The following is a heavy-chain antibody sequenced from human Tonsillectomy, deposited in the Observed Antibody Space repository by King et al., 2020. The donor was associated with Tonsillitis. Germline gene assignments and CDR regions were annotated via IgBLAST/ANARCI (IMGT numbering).Heavy chain of an antibody. Sequence: VQLQQWGAGLLKPSETLSLSCAVYGGSFSTDYWNWIRQPPGKGLEWIATINHSGATNFNPSLKSRVTLSIDASRNHFSMNLTSVTAADTAVYYCASGWTPFYFDYWGPGTLVAVSS. CDR1: GGSFSTDY. V-gene: IGHV4-34*01. D-gene: IGHD1-1*01. J-gene: IGHJ4*02. CDR3: ASGWTPFYFDY. CDR2: INHSGAT.